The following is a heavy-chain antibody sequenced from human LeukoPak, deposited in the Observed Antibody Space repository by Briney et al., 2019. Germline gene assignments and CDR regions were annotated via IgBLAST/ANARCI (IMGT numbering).Heavy chain of an antibody. V-gene: IGHV1-2*02. J-gene: IGHJ3*02. CDR3: ARWGMRTFDI. Sequence: ASVKVSCKASGYTFTDYYIHWVRQAPGQGLEWMGWINPNSAGTSYAQKFQGRVTMTRDTSISTAYMELSRLRSDDTVLYYCARWGMRTFDIWGQGTMVTV. CDR1: GYTFTDYY. D-gene: IGHD2-8*01. CDR2: INPNSAGT.